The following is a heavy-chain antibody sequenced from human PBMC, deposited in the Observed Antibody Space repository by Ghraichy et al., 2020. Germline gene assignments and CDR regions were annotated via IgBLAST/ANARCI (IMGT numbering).Heavy chain of an antibody. CDR3: ARIPSTGDLWYFDL. Sequence: GGSLRLSCAASGFTFSSYSMNWVRQAPGKGLEWVSSISSSSSYIYYADSVKGRFTISRDNAKNSLYLQMNSLRAKDTAVYYCARIPSTGDLWYFDLWGRGTLVTVSS. V-gene: IGHV3-21*01. D-gene: IGHD7-27*01. CDR1: GFTFSSYS. CDR2: ISSSSSYI. J-gene: IGHJ2*01.